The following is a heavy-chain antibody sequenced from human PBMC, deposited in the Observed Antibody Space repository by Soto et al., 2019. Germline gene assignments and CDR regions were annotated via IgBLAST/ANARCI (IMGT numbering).Heavy chain of an antibody. Sequence: VQLVESGGGVVQPGRSLRLSCAASGFTFSSYAMSWVRQAPGKGLEWVSAISGSGGSTYYADSVKGRFTISRDNSKNTLYLQMNSLRAEDTAVYYCAKRVGHYDILTGYYYYYGMDVWGQGTTVTVSS. V-gene: IGHV3-23*04. CDR1: GFTFSSYA. CDR2: ISGSGGST. CDR3: AKRVGHYDILTGYYYYYGMDV. J-gene: IGHJ6*02. D-gene: IGHD3-9*01.